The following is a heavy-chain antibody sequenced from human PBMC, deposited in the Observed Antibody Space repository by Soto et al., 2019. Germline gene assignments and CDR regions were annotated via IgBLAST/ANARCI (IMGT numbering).Heavy chain of an antibody. CDR3: ARDTPPADH. CDR2: ITAYNTNT. CDR1: GYTFTSYH. Sequence: QVQLVQSGAEVKKPGASVKVSCKTSGYTFTSYHISWVRQAPGQGLEWVGWITAYNTNTNYSQKFQGRVTMTTDTLTSTAQREVRSPRSDDTAVYYCARDTPPADHWGQGTLVTVSS. V-gene: IGHV1-18*01. J-gene: IGHJ5*02.